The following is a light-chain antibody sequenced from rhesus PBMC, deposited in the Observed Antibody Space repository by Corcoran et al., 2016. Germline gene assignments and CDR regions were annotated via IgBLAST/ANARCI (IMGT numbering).Light chain of an antibody. J-gene: IGKJ3*01. CDR2: NVS. CDR1: QAINKN. CDR3: QYVTGDLA. Sequence: IQMTQSPSSLSASVGDTVTITCRARQAINKNLGWYQQKPGKVTKLLIYNVSTLQSGVPSRFSGSGSGTDFPLTIRSLQPGDFATYYCQYVTGDLAFGPGTKVAIK. V-gene: IGKV1-25*01.